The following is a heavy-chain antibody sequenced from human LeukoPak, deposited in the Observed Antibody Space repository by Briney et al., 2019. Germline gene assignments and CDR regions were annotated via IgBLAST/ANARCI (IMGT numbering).Heavy chain of an antibody. V-gene: IGHV4-4*02. CDR1: GGSISTDNW. Sequence: SETLSLTCVVSGGSISTDNWWSWVRQPPGKGLEWIGEVFHRGNTNYNSSFESRVTTSVDKSKKQFSLKLTSVTAADTAVYYCARLTKYYDSSGYYLDAFDIWGQGTMVTVSS. J-gene: IGHJ3*02. D-gene: IGHD3-22*01. CDR2: VFHRGNT. CDR3: ARLTKYYDSSGYYLDAFDI.